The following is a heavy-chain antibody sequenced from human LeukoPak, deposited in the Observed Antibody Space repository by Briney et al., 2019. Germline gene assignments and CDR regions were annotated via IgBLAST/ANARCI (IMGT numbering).Heavy chain of an antibody. Sequence: SETLSLTCTVSGGSISSYYWSWIRQPPGKGLEWIGYIYTSGSTNYNPSLKSRVTISVDTSKNQFSLKLSSVTAADAAVYYCARHSERSSWGYYYYYYMDVWGKGTTVTVSS. CDR1: GGSISSYY. CDR2: IYTSGST. J-gene: IGHJ6*03. D-gene: IGHD6-13*01. CDR3: ARHSERSSWGYYYYYYMDV. V-gene: IGHV4-4*09.